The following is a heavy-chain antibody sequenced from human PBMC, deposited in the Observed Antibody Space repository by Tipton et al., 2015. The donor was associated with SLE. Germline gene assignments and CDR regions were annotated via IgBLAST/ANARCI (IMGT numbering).Heavy chain of an antibody. D-gene: IGHD5-18*01. V-gene: IGHV4-61*09. CDR2: VHSSGNT. CDR1: GGSVSSGSYY. Sequence: TLSLTCNVSGGSVSSGSYYWSFIRQSAGKGLEWLGHVHSSGNTDYNPSLKSRVTMSVDTSKNQFSLRLTSVIAADTAVYYCARLHGYSYGLNWFDPWGQGTLISVSS. J-gene: IGHJ5*02. CDR3: ARLHGYSYGLNWFDP.